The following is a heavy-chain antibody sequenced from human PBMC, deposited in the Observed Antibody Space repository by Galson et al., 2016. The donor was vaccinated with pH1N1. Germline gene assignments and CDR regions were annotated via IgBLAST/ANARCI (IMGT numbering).Heavy chain of an antibody. CDR2: ISYDGRNE. D-gene: IGHD2-15*01. J-gene: IGHJ5*02. CDR3: AKDTDFCRGGSCYANWFDP. Sequence: SLRLSCAASGFTFSSFGMHWVRQAPGKGLEWVAVISYDGRNEYYADSVKGRFALSRDNSKNTMYMQMNSLGPEDTSMYYCAKDTDFCRGGSCYANWFDPWGQGTLVTVSS. CDR1: GFTFSSFG. V-gene: IGHV3-30*18.